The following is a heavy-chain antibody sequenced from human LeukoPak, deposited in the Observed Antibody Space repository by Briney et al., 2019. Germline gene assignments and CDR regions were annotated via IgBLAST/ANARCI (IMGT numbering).Heavy chain of an antibody. Sequence: PGESLKISCKASGYRFTNDWIGWVPQMPGKGLEWMGIIYPGDSDTRYSPSFQGQVTISTDKSISTAYLQWSSLKASDTAMYYCARGPDSFDIWGQGTMVIVSS. J-gene: IGHJ3*02. CDR3: ARGPDSFDI. CDR1: GYRFTNDW. CDR2: IYPGDSDT. V-gene: IGHV5-51*01.